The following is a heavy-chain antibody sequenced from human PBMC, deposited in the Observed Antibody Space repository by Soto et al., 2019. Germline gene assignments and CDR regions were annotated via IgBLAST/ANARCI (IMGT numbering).Heavy chain of an antibody. CDR1: GGSVSSGSYY. Sequence: SETLSLTCTVSGGSVSSGSYYWSWIRQPPGKGLEWIGYIYYSGSTNYDPSLKSRVTISVDTSKNQFSLKLSSVTAADTGVDNSAILEFWRGYYRYGIDVGGQGTTV. V-gene: IGHV4-61*01. CDR3: AILEFWRGYYRYGIDV. CDR2: IYYSGST. J-gene: IGHJ6*02. D-gene: IGHD3-3*01.